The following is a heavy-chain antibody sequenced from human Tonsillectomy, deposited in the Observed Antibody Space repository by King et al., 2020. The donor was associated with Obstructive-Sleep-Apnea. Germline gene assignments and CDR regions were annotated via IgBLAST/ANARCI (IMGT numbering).Heavy chain of an antibody. D-gene: IGHD3-22*01. CDR3: ARQGLDSSGYYYYGMAV. Sequence: VQLVESGGGVVQPGRSLRLSCAASGFTFSSYGMHWVRQAPGKGLEWVAVIWYDGSNKYYADSVKGRFTISRDNSKNTLYLEMNSLRAEDTAVYYCARQGLDSSGYYYYGMAVWGQGTTVTVSS. CDR1: GFTFSSYG. V-gene: IGHV3-33*01. J-gene: IGHJ6*02. CDR2: IWYDGSNK.